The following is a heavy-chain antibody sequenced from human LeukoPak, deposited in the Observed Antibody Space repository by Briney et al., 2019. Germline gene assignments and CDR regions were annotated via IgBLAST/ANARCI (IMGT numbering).Heavy chain of an antibody. J-gene: IGHJ4*02. CDR1: GGSISSSSYY. D-gene: IGHD4-17*01. V-gene: IGHV4-39*01. CDR2: IYYSGST. Sequence: SETLSLTCTVSGGSISSSSYYWGWIRQPPGKGLEWIGSIYYSGSTYYNPSLKSRVTISVDTSKNQFSLKLSSVTAADTAVYYCARTRPTTVTTGWRYYFDYWGQGTLVTVSS. CDR3: ARTRPTTVTTGWRYYFDY.